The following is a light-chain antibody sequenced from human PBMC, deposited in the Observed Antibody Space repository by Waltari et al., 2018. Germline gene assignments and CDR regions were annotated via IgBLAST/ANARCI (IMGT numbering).Light chain of an antibody. CDR1: NIGTYS. CDR3: HVWHPHVDPGV. CDR2: YDR. Sequence: SSVVTQPPSVSVAPGETATITCGGDNIGTYSVHWYQQKAGQAPVLVIFYDRDRPSGIPDGFSGSNSGNTATLTISRVEAGDEARYYCHVWHPHVDPGVFGTGTEVTVL. V-gene: IGLV3-21*04. J-gene: IGLJ1*01.